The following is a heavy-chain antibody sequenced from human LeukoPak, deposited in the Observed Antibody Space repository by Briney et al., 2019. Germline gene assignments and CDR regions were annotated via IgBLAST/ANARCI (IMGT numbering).Heavy chain of an antibody. V-gene: IGHV3-30*02. CDR2: IRSDGSSY. CDR3: AKAGGAYCSSSSCYIDY. CDR1: GFTFSSYG. J-gene: IGHJ4*02. Sequence: PGGSLRLSCTPSGFTFSSYGMHWVRQAPGKGLEWVAFIRSDGSSYYYADSVRGRFTISRDNSKNILYLQMNSLRGEDTAVYYCAKAGGAYCSSSSCYIDYWGQGTLVTVSS. D-gene: IGHD2-2*02.